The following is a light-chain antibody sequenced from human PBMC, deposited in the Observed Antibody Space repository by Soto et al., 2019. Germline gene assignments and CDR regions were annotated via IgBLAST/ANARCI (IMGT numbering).Light chain of an antibody. V-gene: IGLV1-47*01. CDR1: SSNIGSNY. J-gene: IGLJ3*02. CDR2: RNN. Sequence: QSVLTQPPSASGTPGQRVTISCSGSSSNIGSNYVFWYQQVPRTAPKLLISRNNQRPSGVPARFSGSKSGTSASLAISGLRSEDEADYYCAAWDDSLSGLWVFGGGTKLTVL. CDR3: AAWDDSLSGLWV.